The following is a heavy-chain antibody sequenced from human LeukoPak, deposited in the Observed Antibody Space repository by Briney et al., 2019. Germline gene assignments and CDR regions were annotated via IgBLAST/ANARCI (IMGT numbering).Heavy chain of an antibody. J-gene: IGHJ3*02. Sequence: GASVKVSCKASGGTFSSYAISWVRQAPGQGLEWMGRIIPILGIANYAQKFQGRVTITADKSTSTAYMELRSLRSDDTAVYYCARASSGYHAFDIWGQGTMVTVSS. CDR1: GGTFSSYA. CDR3: ARASSGYHAFDI. D-gene: IGHD3-22*01. V-gene: IGHV1-69*04. CDR2: IIPILGIA.